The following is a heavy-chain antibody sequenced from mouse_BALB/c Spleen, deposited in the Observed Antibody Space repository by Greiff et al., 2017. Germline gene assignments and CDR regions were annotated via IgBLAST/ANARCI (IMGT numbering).Heavy chain of an antibody. V-gene: IGHV2-2*02. Sequence: VMLVESGPGLVQPSQSLSITCTVSGFSLTSYGVHWVRQSPGKGLEWLGVIWSGGSTDYNAAFISRLSISKDNSKSQVFFKMNSLQANDTAIYCCARKGGGGFAYWGQGTLVTVSA. D-gene: IGHD1-1*02. CDR1: GFSLTSYG. J-gene: IGHJ3*01. CDR2: IWSGGST. CDR3: ARKGGGGFAY.